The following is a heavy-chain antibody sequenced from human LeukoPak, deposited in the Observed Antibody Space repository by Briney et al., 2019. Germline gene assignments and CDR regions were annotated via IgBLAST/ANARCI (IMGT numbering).Heavy chain of an antibody. CDR1: GYTFTSYA. CDR3: ASARRNCSSTSCHYYFDY. J-gene: IGHJ4*02. CDR2: INAGNGNT. D-gene: IGHD2-2*01. V-gene: IGHV1-3*01. Sequence: GASVKVSCKASGYTFTSYAMHWVRQAPGQRLEWMGWINAGNGNTKYSQKFQGRVTITRDTSASTAYMELSSLRSEDTAVYYCASARRNCSSTSCHYYFDYWGQGTLVTVSS.